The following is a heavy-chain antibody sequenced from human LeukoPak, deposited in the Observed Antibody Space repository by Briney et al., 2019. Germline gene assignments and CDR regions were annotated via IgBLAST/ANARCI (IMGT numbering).Heavy chain of an antibody. D-gene: IGHD4-17*01. CDR2: INPTTGGT. Sequence: ASVKVSCKASGYTFTGYYIHWVRQAPGQGLEWLGWINPTTGGTKYAQKFEGRVTMTRDTSITTAYMEVNRLRSDDTAAYYCARDPPGDYGVQAARGRGDYWGQGTLVTVSS. J-gene: IGHJ4*02. V-gene: IGHV1-2*02. CDR1: GYTFTGYY. CDR3: ARDPPGDYGVQAARGRGDY.